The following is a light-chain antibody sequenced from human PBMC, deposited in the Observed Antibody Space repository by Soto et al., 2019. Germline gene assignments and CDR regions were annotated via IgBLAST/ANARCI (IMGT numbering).Light chain of an antibody. V-gene: IGLV1-40*01. J-gene: IGLJ1*01. CDR1: SSNIGADFG. CDR2: VNT. Sequence: QSVLTQPPSVSGAPGQTITISCTGSSSNIGADFGVHWYQQLPGAAPKLVIFVNTNRPSGLSNRFSGSKSGNTASLTISGLQAEDEADYYCSSYTTGSTRVFGTGTKLAVL. CDR3: SSYTTGSTRV.